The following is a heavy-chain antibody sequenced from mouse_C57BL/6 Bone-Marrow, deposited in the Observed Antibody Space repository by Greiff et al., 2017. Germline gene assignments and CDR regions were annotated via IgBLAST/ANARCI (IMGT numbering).Heavy chain of an antibody. D-gene: IGHD1-1*01. Sequence: QVQLQQSGAELARPGASVKLSCKASGYTFTSYGISWVKQRTGQGLEWIGEIYPRSGNTYYNEKFKGKATLTADKSSSTAYMELRSLTSEDSAVYFCARSYYGSSHLDYWGQGTTLTVSS. CDR1: GYTFTSYG. J-gene: IGHJ2*01. V-gene: IGHV1-81*01. CDR2: IYPRSGNT. CDR3: ARSYYGSSHLDY.